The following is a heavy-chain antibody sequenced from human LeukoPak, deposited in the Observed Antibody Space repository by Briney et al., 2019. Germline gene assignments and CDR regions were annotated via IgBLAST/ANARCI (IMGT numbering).Heavy chain of an antibody. CDR2: ISSSSRYI. Sequence: GGSLTLSCAASGFTFSSYSMNWVRQAPGKGLEWVSPISSSSRYIYYADSVKGRFTIPRDNAKNSLCLQMNSLRAEDTAVYYCARSPPRYDSSGYYYGYWGQGTLVTVSS. V-gene: IGHV3-21*01. CDR3: ARSPPRYDSSGYYYGY. CDR1: GFTFSSYS. D-gene: IGHD3-22*01. J-gene: IGHJ4*02.